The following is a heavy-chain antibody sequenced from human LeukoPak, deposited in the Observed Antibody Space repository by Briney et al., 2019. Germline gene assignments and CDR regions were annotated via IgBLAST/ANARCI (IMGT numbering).Heavy chain of an antibody. J-gene: IGHJ5*02. CDR2: IYYSGST. CDR1: GGSISSYY. CDR3: ARGRNIIVVVPAAISSWFDP. D-gene: IGHD2-2*01. Sequence: RASETLSLTCTVSGGSISSYYWSWIRQPPGKGLEWIGYIYYSGSTNYNPSLKSRVTISVDTSKNQFSLKLSSVTAADTAVYYCARGRNIIVVVPAAISSWFDPWGQGTLVTVSS. V-gene: IGHV4-59*01.